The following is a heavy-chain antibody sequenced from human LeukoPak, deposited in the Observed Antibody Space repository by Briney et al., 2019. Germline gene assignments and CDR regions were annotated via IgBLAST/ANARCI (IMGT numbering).Heavy chain of an antibody. CDR3: ARWRWDQDAFDI. CDR2: ISGSGGST. V-gene: IGHV3-23*01. Sequence: GGSLRLSCAASGFTFNTYAMSWVRQAPGRGLEWVSAISGSGGSTYYADSVKGRFTISRDNAKNSLYLQMNSLRAEDTAVYYCARWRWDQDAFDIWGQGTMVTVSS. CDR1: GFTFNTYA. D-gene: IGHD1-26*01. J-gene: IGHJ3*02.